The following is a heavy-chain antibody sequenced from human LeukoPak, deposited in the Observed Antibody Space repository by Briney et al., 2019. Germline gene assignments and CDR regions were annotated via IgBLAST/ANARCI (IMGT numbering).Heavy chain of an antibody. CDR1: GFTFSSYA. V-gene: IGHV3-30*04. D-gene: IGHD6-6*01. Sequence: GGSLRLSCAASGFTFSSYAMHWVRRAPGKGLEWVAVISYDGSNKYYADSVKGRFTISRDNSKNTLYLQMNSLRAEDTAVYYCAREPHSSCFDYWGQGTLVTVSS. CDR3: AREPHSSCFDY. J-gene: IGHJ4*02. CDR2: ISYDGSNK.